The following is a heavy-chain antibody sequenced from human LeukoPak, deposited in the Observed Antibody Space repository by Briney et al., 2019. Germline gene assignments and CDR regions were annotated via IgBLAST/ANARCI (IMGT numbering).Heavy chain of an antibody. D-gene: IGHD1-26*01. V-gene: IGHV4-39*07. J-gene: IGHJ5*02. Sequence: SETLSLTCTVSGGSISSSSYYWGWIRQPPGKGLEWIGSIYYSGSTYYNPSLQSRVTISVDTSKNRFSLKLSSVTAADTAVYYCARGRWELLRDDWFDPWGQGTLVTVSS. CDR1: GGSISSSSYY. CDR2: IYYSGST. CDR3: ARGRWELLRDDWFDP.